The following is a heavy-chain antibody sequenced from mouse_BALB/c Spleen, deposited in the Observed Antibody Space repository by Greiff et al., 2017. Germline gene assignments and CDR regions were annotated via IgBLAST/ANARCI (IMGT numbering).Heavy chain of an antibody. Sequence: VHVKQSGTVLARPGASVKMSCKASGYTFTSYWMHWVKQRPGQGLEWIGAIYPGNSDTSYNQKFKGKAKLTAVTSTSTAYMELSSLTNEDSAVYYCTRYPYYYGSIWNAMDYWGQGTSVTVSS. J-gene: IGHJ4*01. CDR2: IYPGNSDT. V-gene: IGHV1-5*01. CDR1: GYTFTSYW. D-gene: IGHD1-1*01. CDR3: TRYPYYYGSIWNAMDY.